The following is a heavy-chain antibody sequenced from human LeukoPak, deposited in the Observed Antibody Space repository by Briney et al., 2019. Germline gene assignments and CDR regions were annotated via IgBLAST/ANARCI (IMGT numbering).Heavy chain of an antibody. D-gene: IGHD4-17*01. V-gene: IGHV3-30*02. Sequence: PGGSLRLSCAASGFTFRSYGMHWVRQAPGKGLEWVAFIHYDGSNKYYADSVKGRFTISRDNSKNTLYVQMNSLRAEDTAVCYCARDPTTVTTPRWFDPWGQGTLVTVSS. CDR3: ARDPTTVTTPRWFDP. CDR2: IHYDGSNK. CDR1: GFTFRSYG. J-gene: IGHJ5*02.